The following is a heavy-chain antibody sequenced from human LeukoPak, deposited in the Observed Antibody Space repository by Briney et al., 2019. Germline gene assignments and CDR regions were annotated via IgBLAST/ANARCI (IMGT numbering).Heavy chain of an antibody. CDR1: GYTFTSYD. CDR3: ARRVLPYYFDY. Sequence: ASVKVSCXASGYTFTSYDINWVRQATGQGLEWMGWMNPNSGNTGYAQKFQGRVTITRNTSISTAYMELSSLRSEDTAVYYCARRVLPYYFDYWGQGTLVTVSS. D-gene: IGHD3-10*01. CDR2: MNPNSGNT. J-gene: IGHJ4*02. V-gene: IGHV1-8*03.